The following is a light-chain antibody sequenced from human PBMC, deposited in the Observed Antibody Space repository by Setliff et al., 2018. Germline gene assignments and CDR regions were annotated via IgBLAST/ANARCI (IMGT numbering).Light chain of an antibody. J-gene: IGLJ3*02. V-gene: IGLV1-47*01. CDR2: WND. Sequence: QSALAQPPSVSGTPGQRVIISCSGSTSNIGNNYVFWYQQFPGTAPKLLMFWNDRRPSGVSYRFSGSKSGTSASLAIGDLRSEDEADYYCATWDDTLSGRMFGGGTKVTVL. CDR1: TSNIGNNY. CDR3: ATWDDTLSGRM.